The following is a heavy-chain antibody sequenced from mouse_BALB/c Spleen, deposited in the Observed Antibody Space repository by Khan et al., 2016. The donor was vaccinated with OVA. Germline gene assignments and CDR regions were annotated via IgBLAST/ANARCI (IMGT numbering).Heavy chain of an antibody. D-gene: IGHD1-1*01. J-gene: IGHJ4*01. CDR1: GYTFTSYW. CDR3: ERENYYGRTCYAMEY. Sequence: DLVKPGASVKLSCKASGYTFTSYWINWIKQRPGQGLEWIGRIAPGSGSSSYNEMFKGKATLTLDTSSSTAYIQLSSLSSEDSAVYFCERENYYGRTCYAMEYWGQGTSVTVSS. V-gene: IGHV1S41*01. CDR2: IAPGSGSS.